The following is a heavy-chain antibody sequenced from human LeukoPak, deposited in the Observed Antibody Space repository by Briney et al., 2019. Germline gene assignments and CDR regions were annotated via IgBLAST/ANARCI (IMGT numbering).Heavy chain of an antibody. CDR3: ARGEGPGIPII. Sequence: SETLSLTCTVSGYSISRAYYWGWFGQPPGKGREWIGSIYQSGTTYYNPSLKSRVTISIDTSQNQFSLKLSSLTAADTAVYYCARGEGPGIPIIWGQGTMVTVSS. D-gene: IGHD3-10*01. V-gene: IGHV4-38-2*02. CDR1: GYSISRAYY. CDR2: IYQSGTT. J-gene: IGHJ3*02.